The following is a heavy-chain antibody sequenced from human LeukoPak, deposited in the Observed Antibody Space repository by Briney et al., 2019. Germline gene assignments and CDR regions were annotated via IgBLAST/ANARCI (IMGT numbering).Heavy chain of an antibody. CDR1: GFTFSSYA. Sequence: GGSLRLSCAASGFTFSSYAMSWVRQAPGKGLEWVSAISGSGGSTYYADSVKRRFTISRDNSKNTLYLQMNSLRAEDTAVYYGAKDQSEVAENNWFDPWGQGTLVTVSS. V-gene: IGHV3-23*01. D-gene: IGHD5-12*01. J-gene: IGHJ5*02. CDR2: ISGSGGST. CDR3: AKDQSEVAENNWFDP.